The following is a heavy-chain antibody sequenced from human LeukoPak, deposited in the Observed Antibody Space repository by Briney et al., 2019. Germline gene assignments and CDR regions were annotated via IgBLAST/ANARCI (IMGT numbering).Heavy chain of an antibody. CDR2: INHSGTT. Sequence: SETLSLTCAVYGGSFSGYYWNWIRQPPGKGLEWIGEINHSGTTNYNPSLKSRVTLSVDTSKNQFSLKLSSVTAADTAVYYCARGLYCSSTSCYGYYYYMDVWGKGTTVTVSS. D-gene: IGHD2-2*01. J-gene: IGHJ6*03. V-gene: IGHV4-34*01. CDR1: GGSFSGYY. CDR3: ARGLYCSSTSCYGYYYYMDV.